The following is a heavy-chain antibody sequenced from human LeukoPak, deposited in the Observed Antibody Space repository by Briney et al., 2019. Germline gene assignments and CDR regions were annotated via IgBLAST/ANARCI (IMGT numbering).Heavy chain of an antibody. CDR3: AKAHVPTMIRGVVSSD. CDR1: GFTFSSYA. Sequence: GGSVRLSCATSGFTFSSYAMSWVRQAPGKGLEWVSTISPSGGVTFYSDSVRGRFTISRDYSKDTLFLQMNSLRAEDTALYYCAKAHVPTMIRGVVSSDWGQGTLVTVSS. D-gene: IGHD3-10*01. J-gene: IGHJ4*02. CDR2: ISPSGGVT. V-gene: IGHV3-23*01.